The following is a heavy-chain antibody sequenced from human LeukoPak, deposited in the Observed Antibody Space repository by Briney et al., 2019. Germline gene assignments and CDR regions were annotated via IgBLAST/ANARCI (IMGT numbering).Heavy chain of an antibody. D-gene: IGHD2-2*01. CDR3: ANRGKYCSSTSCLGSAQVDY. CDR1: GFTFSSYG. CDR2: ISYDGSNK. J-gene: IGHJ4*02. V-gene: IGHV3-30*18. Sequence: PGGSLRLSCAASGFTFSSYGMHWVRQAPGKGLEWVAVISYDGSNKYYADSVKGRFTISGDNSKNTLYLQMNSLRAEDTAVYYCANRGKYCSSTSCLGSAQVDYWGQGTLVTVSS.